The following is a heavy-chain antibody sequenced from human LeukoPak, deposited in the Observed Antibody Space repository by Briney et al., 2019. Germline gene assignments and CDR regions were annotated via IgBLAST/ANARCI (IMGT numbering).Heavy chain of an antibody. D-gene: IGHD3-22*01. J-gene: IGHJ4*02. CDR3: AKDRAYYYDSSGYYDC. CDR1: GFTFSSYG. CDR2: ISYDGSNK. Sequence: PGGSLRLSCAASGFTFSSYGMHWVRQAPGKGLEWVAVISYDGSNKYYADSVKGRFTISRDNSKNTLYLQMNSLGAEDTAVYYCAKDRAYYYDSSGYYDCWGQGTLVTVSS. V-gene: IGHV3-30*18.